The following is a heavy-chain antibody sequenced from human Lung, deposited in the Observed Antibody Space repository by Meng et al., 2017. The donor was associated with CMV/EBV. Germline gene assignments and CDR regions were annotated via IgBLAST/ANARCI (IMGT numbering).Heavy chain of an antibody. CDR1: GGAISSSNW. D-gene: IGHD6-19*01. J-gene: IGHJ4*02. V-gene: IGHV4-4*02. Sequence: QGRLRESGPGRVKPSGTLSLTCAVSGGAISSSNWWSWVRQPPGKGLEWIGEIYHSGSTNYNPSLKSRVTISVDKSKNQFSLKLSSVTAADTAVYYCASFPPPGKQWLVTDYWGQGTLVTVSS. CDR3: ASFPPPGKQWLVTDY. CDR2: IYHSGST.